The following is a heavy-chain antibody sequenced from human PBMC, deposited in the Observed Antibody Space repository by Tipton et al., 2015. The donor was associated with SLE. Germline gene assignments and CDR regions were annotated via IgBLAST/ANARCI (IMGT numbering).Heavy chain of an antibody. CDR2: IYYSGST. D-gene: IGHD3-22*01. V-gene: IGHV4-59*01. CDR3: ARDGRGYYYDRGFFDI. CDR1: GGSISSYY. J-gene: IGHJ3*02. Sequence: LRLSCTVSGGSISSYYWSWIRQPPGKGLEWIGYIYYSGSTNYNPSLKSRVTISVDTSKNQFSLKLSSVTAADTAVYYCARDGRGYYYDRGFFDIWGQGTMVTVSS.